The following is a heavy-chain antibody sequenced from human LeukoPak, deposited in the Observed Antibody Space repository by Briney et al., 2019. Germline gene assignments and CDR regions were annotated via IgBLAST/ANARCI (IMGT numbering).Heavy chain of an antibody. CDR2: IYYTGDA. D-gene: IGHD3-22*01. V-gene: IGHV4-39*07. CDR1: GDSISSSSYY. Sequence: PSETLSLTCTVPGDSISSSSYYWGWIRQPPGKGLEYIGTIYYTGDAYYNPSLKGRVTISIDTSRKQFSLRLNSVTAADTAVYYCARVESGYYDSFDIWGQGTMVNVSS. J-gene: IGHJ3*02. CDR3: ARVESGYYDSFDI.